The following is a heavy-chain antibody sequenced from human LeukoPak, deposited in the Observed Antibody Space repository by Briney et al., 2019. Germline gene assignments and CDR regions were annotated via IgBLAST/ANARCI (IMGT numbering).Heavy chain of an antibody. CDR2: INWNGGST. CDR3: ARNYYDSSGPDAFDI. Sequence: GGSLRLSCAASGFTFDDYGMSWVRQAPGKGLEWVSGINWNGGSTGYADSVKGRFTISRDNAKNSLYLQMNSLRAEDTALYYCARNYYDSSGPDAFDIWGQGTMVTVSS. D-gene: IGHD3-22*01. CDR1: GFTFDDYG. V-gene: IGHV3-20*04. J-gene: IGHJ3*02.